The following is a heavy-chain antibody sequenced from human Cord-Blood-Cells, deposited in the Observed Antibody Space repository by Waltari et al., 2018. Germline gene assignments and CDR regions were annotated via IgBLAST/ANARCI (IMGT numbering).Heavy chain of an antibody. V-gene: IGHV4-59*01. CDR1: GGSISSYY. CDR2: IYYSGST. Sequence: QVQLQESGPGLVKPSETLSLTCTVSGGSISSYYWSWIRQPPGKGLEWIGYIYYSGSTNYNPSLESRVTISVDTSKNQFSRKLSSVTAADTAVYYCASRAQLGQGGAFDIWGQGTMVTVSS. J-gene: IGHJ3*02. D-gene: IGHD3-10*01. CDR3: ASRAQLGQGGAFDI.